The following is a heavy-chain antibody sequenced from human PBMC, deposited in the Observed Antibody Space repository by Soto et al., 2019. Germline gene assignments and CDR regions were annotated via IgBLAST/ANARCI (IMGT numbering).Heavy chain of an antibody. V-gene: IGHV3-23*01. Sequence: EMQLLEFGGDLVQPGGSLRLSCATSGFTFSDHAMHWVRQAPGEGLEWVSGIRGDLVTTPYADSVKGRFTISRDNSKNTLYLQMNSLRAEDTAIYYCVKEGKMGVEGFDFWGQGTLVTVSS. D-gene: IGHD1-26*01. J-gene: IGHJ4*02. CDR2: IRGDLVTT. CDR1: GFTFSDHA. CDR3: VKEGKMGVEGFDF.